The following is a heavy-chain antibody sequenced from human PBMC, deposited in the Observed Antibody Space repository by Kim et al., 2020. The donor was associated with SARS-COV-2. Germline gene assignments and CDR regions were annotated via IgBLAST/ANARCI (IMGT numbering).Heavy chain of an antibody. J-gene: IGHJ5*02. D-gene: IGHD3-16*01. CDR2: IGTAGDT. CDR3: ARDYMMGAMDP. CDR1: GFTFSSYD. Sequence: GGSLRLSCAASGFTFSSYDMHWVRQATGKGLEWVSAIGTAGDTYYPGSVKGRFTISRENAKNSLYLQMNSLRAGDTAVYYCARDYMMGAMDPWGQGTLVTVSS. V-gene: IGHV3-13*01.